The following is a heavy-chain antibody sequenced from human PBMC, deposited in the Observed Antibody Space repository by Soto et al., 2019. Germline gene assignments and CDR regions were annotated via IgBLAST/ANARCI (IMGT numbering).Heavy chain of an antibody. CDR1: GFTFGSYG. D-gene: IGHD1-26*01. V-gene: IGHV3-30*18. J-gene: IGHJ3*02. CDR3: AKDYAAWSYSHAFDI. Sequence: GGSLRLSCAASGFTFGSYGMHWVRQAPGKGLEWVAVISYDGSNKYYADSVKGRFTISRDNSKNTLYLQMNSLRAEDTAVYYCAKDYAAWSYSHAFDIWGQGTMVTVSS. CDR2: ISYDGSNK.